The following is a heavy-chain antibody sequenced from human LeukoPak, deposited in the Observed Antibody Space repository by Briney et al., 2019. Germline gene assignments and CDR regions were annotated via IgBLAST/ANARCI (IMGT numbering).Heavy chain of an antibody. CDR3: ARGDSSGRYFGADAFDL. J-gene: IGHJ3*01. CDR1: GRSISSSSYY. V-gene: IGHV4-39*01. Sequence: SDTLSLTCTVSGRSISSSSYYWGCIPQSPGKVLEWIGSIYYSGSTYYNPSLKSRVTISVDTSKNQFSLKLSSVTAADTAVYYCARGDSSGRYFGADAFDLWGEGPMVTVSS. D-gene: IGHD6-19*01. CDR2: IYYSGST.